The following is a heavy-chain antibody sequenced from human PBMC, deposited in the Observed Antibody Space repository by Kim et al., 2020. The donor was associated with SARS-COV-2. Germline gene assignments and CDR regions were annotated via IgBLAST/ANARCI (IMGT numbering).Heavy chain of an antibody. Sequence: SETLSLTCTVSGGSISSGGHYWSWVRQQPGKGLDWIGYMYYGGTTYYNPSLESRVSMSVDTSENQFSLNLRSVPAAATAVSFSARVPRYYDTRGPTWGQG. CDR3: ARVPRYYDTRGPT. CDR2: MYYGGTT. V-gene: IGHV4-31*03. CDR1: GGSISSGGHY. J-gene: IGHJ1*01. D-gene: IGHD3-22*01.